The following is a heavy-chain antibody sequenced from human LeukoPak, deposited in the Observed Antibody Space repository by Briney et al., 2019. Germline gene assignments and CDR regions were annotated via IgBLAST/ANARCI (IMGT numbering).Heavy chain of an antibody. J-gene: IGHJ6*03. D-gene: IGHD3-3*01. CDR2: ISTSGGTI. CDR3: AKDLGITIFGVVHYYYYMDV. V-gene: IGHV3-11*01. CDR1: GFTFSDYY. Sequence: GGSLRLSCAASGFTFSDYYMSWIRQTPGKGLEWVSSISTSGGTIYYADSVKGRFIISRDNAKDSLYLQMNSLRAEDTAVYYCAKDLGITIFGVVHYYYYMDVWGKGTTVTVSS.